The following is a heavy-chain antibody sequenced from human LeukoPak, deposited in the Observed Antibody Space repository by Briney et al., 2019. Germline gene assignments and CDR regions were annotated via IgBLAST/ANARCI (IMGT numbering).Heavy chain of an antibody. V-gene: IGHV1-69*05. Sequence: SVKVSCKASGGTFSSYGISWVRQAPGQGLEWVGRIIPIFGTANYAQKFQGRATITTDESTSTAYMELSSLRSEDTAVYYCARVGCLGDGYNYCGDNWFDPWGQGTLVTISS. CDR3: ARVGCLGDGYNYCGDNWFDP. J-gene: IGHJ5*02. CDR2: IIPIFGTA. D-gene: IGHD5-24*01. CDR1: GGTFSSYG.